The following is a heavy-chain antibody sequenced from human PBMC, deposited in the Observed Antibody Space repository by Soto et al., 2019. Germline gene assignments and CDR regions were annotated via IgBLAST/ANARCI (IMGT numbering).Heavy chain of an antibody. CDR2: IYYSGST. D-gene: IGHD3-16*01. Sequence: SETLSLTCVVSGASLSSYYWSWIRQPPGKGLEWIGYIYYSGSTNYNPSLKSRVTISVDTSKNQFSLKLSSVTAADAAVYYCGKSAGSNAYYPNDYWGQGTLVTVSS. CDR1: GASLSSYY. J-gene: IGHJ4*02. CDR3: GKSAGSNAYYPNDY. V-gene: IGHV4-59*01.